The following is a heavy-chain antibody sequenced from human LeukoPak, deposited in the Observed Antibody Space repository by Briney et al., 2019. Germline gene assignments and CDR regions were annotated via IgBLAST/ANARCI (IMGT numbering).Heavy chain of an antibody. CDR3: ARDLIAARPGWFDP. D-gene: IGHD6-6*01. CDR2: ISAYNGNT. CDR1: GYTFTTYG. V-gene: IGHV1-18*01. J-gene: IGHJ5*02. Sequence: ASVKVSCKASGYTFTTYGIDWVRQAPGQGLEWMGWISAYNGNTNYAQNLQGRVTLTTDTSASTAYMELRSLRSDDTAVYYCARDLIAARPGWFDPWGQGTLVTVSS.